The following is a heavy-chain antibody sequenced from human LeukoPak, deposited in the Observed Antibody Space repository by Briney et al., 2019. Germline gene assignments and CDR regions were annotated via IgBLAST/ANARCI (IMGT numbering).Heavy chain of an antibody. CDR2: IIPIFGTA. J-gene: IGHJ3*02. Sequence: GASVKVSCKASGGTFSSYAISWVRQAPGQGLEWMGGIIPIFGTANYAQKFQGRVTITTDESTSTAYMELSSLRSEDTAVYYCASSPSYYGSGRWAFDIWGQGTMVTVSS. CDR3: ASSPSYYGSGRWAFDI. V-gene: IGHV1-69*05. D-gene: IGHD3-10*01. CDR1: GGTFSSYA.